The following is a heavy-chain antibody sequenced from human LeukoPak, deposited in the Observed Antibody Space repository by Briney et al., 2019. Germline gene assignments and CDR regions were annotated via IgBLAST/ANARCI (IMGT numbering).Heavy chain of an antibody. CDR3: ARGYWQLGY. J-gene: IGHJ4*02. CDR2: IKQDGSEK. D-gene: IGHD1-26*01. CDR1: GFTFSSYW. V-gene: IGHV3-7*01. Sequence: AGGSLRLSCAVSGFTFSSYWMSWVRQAPGKGLEWVANIKQDGSEKYYVDSVKGRFTISRDNAKNSLYLQMNSLRAEDTAVYYCARGYWQLGYWGQGTLVTVSS.